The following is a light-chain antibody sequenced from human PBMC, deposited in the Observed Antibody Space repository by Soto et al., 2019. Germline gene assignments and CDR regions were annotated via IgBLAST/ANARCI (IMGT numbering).Light chain of an antibody. Sequence: QSALTQPRSVSGSPGQSVTISCTGTSSDVRGYNYVSWYQQHPGKAPKLMIYDVTKRPSGVPDRFSGSKSGNTASLTISGLQADDEDDYYCCSYAGSYIFVFGTGTKLTVL. CDR2: DVT. CDR3: CSYAGSYIFV. V-gene: IGLV2-11*01. J-gene: IGLJ1*01. CDR1: SSDVRGYNY.